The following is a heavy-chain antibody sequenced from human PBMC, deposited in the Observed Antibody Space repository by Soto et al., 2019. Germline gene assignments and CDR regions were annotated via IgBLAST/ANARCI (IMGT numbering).Heavy chain of an antibody. CDR1: GFTFSSYG. J-gene: IGHJ6*02. V-gene: IGHV3-33*01. CDR2: IWYDGSNK. CDR3: ARDTPSRGGGRRPPREKYSYYGMDV. Sequence: QVQLVESGGGVVQPGRSLRLSCAASGFTFSSYGMHWVRQAPGKGLEWVAVIWYDGSNKYYADSVKGRFTISRDNSKNSLYLQMNSLRAEDTAVYYCARDTPSRGGGRRPPREKYSYYGMDVWGQGTTVTVSS. D-gene: IGHD2-15*01.